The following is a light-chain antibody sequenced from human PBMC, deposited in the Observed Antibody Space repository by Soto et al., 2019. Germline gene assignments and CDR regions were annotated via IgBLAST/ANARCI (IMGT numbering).Light chain of an antibody. V-gene: IGLV1-40*01. Sequence: QSVLTQPPSVSGAPGQWVTISCTGSSCNTGADYDVSWYQHLPGSAPKLLIYDNNIRPSGVPDRFAGSKSGTSASLAITALQAEDEGDYDCQSYDSSRSNLVVFGGGTKLTVL. CDR1: SCNTGADYD. CDR2: DNN. CDR3: QSYDSSRSNLVV. J-gene: IGLJ2*01.